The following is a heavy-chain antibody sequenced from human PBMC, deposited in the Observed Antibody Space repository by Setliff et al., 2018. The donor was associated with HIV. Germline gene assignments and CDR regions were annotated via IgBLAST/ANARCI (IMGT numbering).Heavy chain of an antibody. CDR3: ARDVDVYDILAGYHFDY. CDR1: GYTFSSYS. D-gene: IGHD3-9*01. CDR2: ITPSGGSR. V-gene: IGHV1-46*01. J-gene: IGHJ4*02. Sequence: ASVKVSCKASGYTFSSYSLHWVRQGPGQGPEWMGIITPSGGSRRYAQKFQGRLTMTRDMSTSTVHMDLSSLRPEDTAVYYCARDVDVYDILAGYHFDYWGQGTLVTVSS.